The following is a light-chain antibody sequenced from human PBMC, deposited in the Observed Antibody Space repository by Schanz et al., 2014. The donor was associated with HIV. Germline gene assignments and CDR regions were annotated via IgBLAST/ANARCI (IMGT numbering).Light chain of an antibody. CDR1: GS. Sequence: QSVLTQPPSVSGAPGQRVTISCTGSGSIHWYQQLPGTAPKLLIYDNINRPSGVPVRFSGSKSGNAASLTVSGLQADDEADYYCSSFAGRRNLLFGGGTKLTVL. J-gene: IGLJ3*02. CDR2: DNI. V-gene: IGLV1-40*01. CDR3: SSFAGRRNLL.